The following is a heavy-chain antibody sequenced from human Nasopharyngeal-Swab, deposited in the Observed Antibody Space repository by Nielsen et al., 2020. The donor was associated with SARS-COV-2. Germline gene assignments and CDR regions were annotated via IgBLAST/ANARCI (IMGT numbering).Heavy chain of an antibody. Sequence: GEPLKISCAASGFTFSSYSMNWVRQAPGKGPEWVSSISSSSSFIHYADSVKGRFTISRDNAKNSLYLQMNSLRGEDTAVYYCAKTPGNYHYYMDVWGKGTTVTVSS. CDR2: ISSSSSFI. CDR3: AKTPGNYHYYMDV. CDR1: GFTFSSYS. J-gene: IGHJ6*03. V-gene: IGHV3-21*01.